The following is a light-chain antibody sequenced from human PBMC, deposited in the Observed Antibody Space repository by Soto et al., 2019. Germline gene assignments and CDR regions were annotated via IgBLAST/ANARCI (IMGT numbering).Light chain of an antibody. CDR2: RNT. J-gene: IGLJ2*01. V-gene: IGLV1-47*01. CDR3: ATWDDRLSGVV. Sequence: QSVLTQPPSVSGAPGQRVTISCTGGASNIGANYDVHWYQQLPGTAPKLLIYRNTQRPSGVPDRFSGSKSGISASLAISGLRSEDEADYFCATWDDRLSGVVFGGGTKLTVL. CDR1: ASNIGANYD.